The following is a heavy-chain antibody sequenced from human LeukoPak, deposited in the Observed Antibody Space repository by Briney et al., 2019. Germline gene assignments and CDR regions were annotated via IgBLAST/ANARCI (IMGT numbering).Heavy chain of an antibody. V-gene: IGHV3-23*01. D-gene: IGHD6-19*01. J-gene: IGHJ4*02. CDR3: GKTTTGYSSGRNPAWPVDY. CDR1: GFTFSSYA. CDR2: IFGSGGSA. Sequence: GGSLRLSCTASGFTFSSYAMYWVRQAPRKGLEWVSGIFGSGGSAHYADSVKGRFTISRDNSQNTGYLQMNSLRAEDTAVYYCGKTTTGYSSGRNPAWPVDYWGQGTLVTVSS.